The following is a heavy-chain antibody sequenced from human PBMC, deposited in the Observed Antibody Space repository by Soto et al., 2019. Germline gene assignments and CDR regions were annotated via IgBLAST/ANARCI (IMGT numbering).Heavy chain of an antibody. J-gene: IGHJ5*02. V-gene: IGHV3-11*01. Sequence: GVTLRLSCSASGFTFSDYYMSWIRQAPGKGLEWVSYISSSGSTIYYADSVKGRFTISRDNAKNSLYLQMNSLRAEDTAVYYWARDSVSTMKGVVTGFDPCGQGTLAT. D-gene: IGHD2-21*02. CDR2: ISSSGSTI. CDR3: ARDSVSTMKGVVTGFDP. CDR1: GFTFSDYY.